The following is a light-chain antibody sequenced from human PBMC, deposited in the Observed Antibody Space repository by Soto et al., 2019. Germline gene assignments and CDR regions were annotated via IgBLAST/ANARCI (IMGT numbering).Light chain of an antibody. CDR2: GAS. J-gene: IGKJ5*01. CDR1: QSLTRN. V-gene: IGKV3-15*01. CDR3: QQRNYWQVT. Sequence: EIVMTQSPATLSVSPGERVTVSCRASQSLTRNLAWYQHKPGQSPRLLIYGASTRATGIPARFSGSGSGTDFTLTISSLEPEDFAVYYCQQRNYWQVTFGQGTRLEIK.